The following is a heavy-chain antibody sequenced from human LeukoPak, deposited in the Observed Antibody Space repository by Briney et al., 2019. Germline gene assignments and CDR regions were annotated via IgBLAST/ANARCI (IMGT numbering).Heavy chain of an antibody. CDR1: GFTFSSYG. Sequence: GGSLRLSCAASGFTFSSYGMHWVRQAPGKGLEWVAFIRYDGGNKYYADSVKGRFTISRDNSKNTLYLQMNSLRAEDTAVYYCANLRYCSSTSCSWGQGTLVTVSS. CDR2: IRYDGGNK. V-gene: IGHV3-30*02. D-gene: IGHD2-2*01. J-gene: IGHJ5*02. CDR3: ANLRYCSSTSCS.